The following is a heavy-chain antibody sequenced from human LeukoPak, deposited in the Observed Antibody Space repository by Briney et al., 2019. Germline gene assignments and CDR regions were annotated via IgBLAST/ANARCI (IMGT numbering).Heavy chain of an antibody. V-gene: IGHV3-74*01. D-gene: IGHD2-21*02. CDR2: INPDGSWT. CDR3: ARYEQRPGVTASDL. J-gene: IGHJ5*02. CDR1: GFTFNRYS. Sequence: GGSLRLSCAASGFTFNRYSMVWFRRAPGKGLVWVSCINPDGSWTLHADSVKGRFAISRDYARNTLYLQMNSLGVEDTAMYYCARYEQRPGVTASDLWSQGTLVTVSS.